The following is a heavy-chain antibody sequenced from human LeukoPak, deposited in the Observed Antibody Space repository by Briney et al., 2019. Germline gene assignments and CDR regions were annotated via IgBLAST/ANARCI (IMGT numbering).Heavy chain of an antibody. CDR3: ARAVRAATNYYYGMDV. D-gene: IGHD2-15*01. V-gene: IGHV4-34*01. Sequence: PSENPFPPLAVFCGVFRGLYLGWVRPPPPEGAGWGGGKNHSGSTNYNPSLKSRVTISVDTSKNQFSLKLSSVTAADTAVYYCARAVRAATNYYYGMDVWGQGTTVTVSS. CDR2: KNHSGST. CDR1: CGVFRGLY. J-gene: IGHJ6*02.